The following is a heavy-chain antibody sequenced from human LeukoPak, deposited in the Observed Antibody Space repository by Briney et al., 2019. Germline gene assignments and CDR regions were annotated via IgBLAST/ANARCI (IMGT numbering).Heavy chain of an antibody. Sequence: GGSLRLSCAASGFTFSSYARSWVRQAPGKGLEWVSAISGSGGSTYYADSVRGRFTISRDNSRTTPDLPLNSLRAEDTAVYYCAEGGDFWSGFGDAFDIWGQGTMVTVSS. V-gene: IGHV3-23*01. CDR2: ISGSGGST. D-gene: IGHD3-3*01. J-gene: IGHJ3*02. CDR1: GFTFSSYA. CDR3: AEGGDFWSGFGDAFDI.